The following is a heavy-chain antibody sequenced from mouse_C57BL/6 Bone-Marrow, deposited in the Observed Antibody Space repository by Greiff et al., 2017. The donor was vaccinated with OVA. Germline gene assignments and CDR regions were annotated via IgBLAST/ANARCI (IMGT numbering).Heavy chain of an antibody. CDR2: IYPRSGNT. Sequence: QVQLQQSGAELARPGASVKLSCKASGYTFTSYGISWVKQRTGQGLEWIGEIYPRSGNTYYNEKFKGKATLTADKSSSTAYMELRSLTSEDSAVYFCALLLRTPLYAMDYWGQGTSVTVSS. CDR3: ALLLRTPLYAMDY. D-gene: IGHD1-1*01. V-gene: IGHV1-81*01. CDR1: GYTFTSYG. J-gene: IGHJ4*01.